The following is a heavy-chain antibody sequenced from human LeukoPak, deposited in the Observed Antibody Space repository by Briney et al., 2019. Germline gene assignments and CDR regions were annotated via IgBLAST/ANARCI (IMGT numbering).Heavy chain of an antibody. J-gene: IGHJ4*02. CDR2: ISYDGSNK. Sequence: PGGSPRLSCAASGFTFSSYAMHWVRQAPGKGLEWVAVISYDGSNKYYADSVKDRFTISRDNSKNTLYLQMNSLRAEDTAVYYCARDPDMVRGVISPDYWGQGTLVTVSS. CDR3: ARDPDMVRGVISPDY. V-gene: IGHV3-30*04. D-gene: IGHD3-10*01. CDR1: GFTFSSYA.